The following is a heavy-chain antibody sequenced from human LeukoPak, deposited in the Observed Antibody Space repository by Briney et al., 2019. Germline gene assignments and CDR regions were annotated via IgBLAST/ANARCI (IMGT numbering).Heavy chain of an antibody. CDR1: GFTFSSYW. CDR2: IKQDGSEK. V-gene: IGHV3-7*01. J-gene: IGHJ3*02. CDR3: CAPSKGPPSDAFDI. Sequence: PGGSLRLSCAASGFTFSSYWMSWVRQAPGKGLEWVANIKQDGSEKYYVDSVKGRFTISRDNAKNSLYLQMNSLRAEDTAVYYCCAPSKGPPSDAFDIWGQGTMVTVSS.